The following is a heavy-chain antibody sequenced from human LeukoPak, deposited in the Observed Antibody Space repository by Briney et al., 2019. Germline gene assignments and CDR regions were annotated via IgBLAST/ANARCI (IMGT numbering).Heavy chain of an antibody. CDR2: ISYDGSNK. V-gene: IGHV3-30-3*01. CDR1: GFTFSSYA. J-gene: IGHJ6*02. Sequence: PGGSPRLSCAASGFTFSSYAMHWVRQAPGKGLEWVAVISYDGSNKYYADSVKGRFTISRDNSKNTLYLQMNSLRAEDTAVYYCARFPDYDFWSGYFYYYYGMDVWGQGTTVTVSS. D-gene: IGHD3-3*01. CDR3: ARFPDYDFWSGYFYYYYGMDV.